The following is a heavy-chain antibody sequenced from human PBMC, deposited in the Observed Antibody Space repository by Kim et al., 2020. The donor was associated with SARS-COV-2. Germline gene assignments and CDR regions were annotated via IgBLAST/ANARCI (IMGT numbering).Heavy chain of an antibody. Sequence: ADSVKGRFTISRDNAKNTLYLQMNSLRAEDTAVYYCAKSLMIVVVSPFDYWGQGTLVTVSS. V-gene: IGHV3-23*01. CDR3: AKSLMIVVVSPFDY. J-gene: IGHJ4*02. D-gene: IGHD3-22*01.